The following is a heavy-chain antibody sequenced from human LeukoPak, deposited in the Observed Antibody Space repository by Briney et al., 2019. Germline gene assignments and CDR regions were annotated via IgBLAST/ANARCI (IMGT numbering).Heavy chain of an antibody. CDR3: AKDMVGAAGD. D-gene: IGHD6-13*01. V-gene: IGHV3-21*04. CDR2: ISSGSSYI. Sequence: PGGSLRLSCAASGFTFSSYSMNWVRQAPGKGLEWASSISSGSSYIYYADSVKGRFTISRDNAKNSLYLQMNSLRAEDTALYYCAKDMVGAAGDWGQGTLVTVSS. CDR1: GFTFSSYS. J-gene: IGHJ4*02.